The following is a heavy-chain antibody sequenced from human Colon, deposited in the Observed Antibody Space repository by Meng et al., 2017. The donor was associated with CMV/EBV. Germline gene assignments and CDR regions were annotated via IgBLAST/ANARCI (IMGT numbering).Heavy chain of an antibody. CDR2: IGAGFDT. Sequence: GESLKISCAASGFIFSSYDMHWVRQAAGKGLEWVSAIGAGFDTYYSDSVKGRFTISRENAKNSLYLQLNNLSVGDTAVYYCAREGQTSTHWLGPLHNWGQGTVVTVSS. CDR3: AREGQTSTHWLGPLHN. J-gene: IGHJ4*02. D-gene: IGHD1-1*01. CDR1: GFIFSSYD. V-gene: IGHV3-13*01.